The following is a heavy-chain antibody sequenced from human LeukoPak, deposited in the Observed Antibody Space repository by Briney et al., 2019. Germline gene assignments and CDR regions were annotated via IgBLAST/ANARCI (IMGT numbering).Heavy chain of an antibody. V-gene: IGHV1-69*13. D-gene: IGHD3-10*01. CDR3: AKSRITMVRGVILAYYFDY. CDR2: IIPIFGTA. J-gene: IGHJ4*02. Sequence: ASVKVSCKASGGIFNNYAISWVRQAPGQGLEWMGGIIPIFGTADYAQKFQGRVTITADGSTSTAFMELSSLRSDDTALYYCAKSRITMVRGVILAYYFDYWGQGTLVTVSS. CDR1: GGIFNNYA.